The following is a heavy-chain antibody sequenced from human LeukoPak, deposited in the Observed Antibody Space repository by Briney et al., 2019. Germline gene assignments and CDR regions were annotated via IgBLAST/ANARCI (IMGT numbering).Heavy chain of an antibody. Sequence: PSETLSLTWTVSGGSISSYYWRWIRQPPGKGLEWIGYIYYSGSTNYNPSLKSRVTISVKTSKNQFSLKLSSVDAADQALFYWAGGRGPFGYWGQGTLVTVSS. D-gene: IGHD3-10*01. CDR2: IYYSGST. J-gene: IGHJ4*02. V-gene: IGHV4-59*01. CDR1: GGSISSYY. CDR3: AGGRGPFGY.